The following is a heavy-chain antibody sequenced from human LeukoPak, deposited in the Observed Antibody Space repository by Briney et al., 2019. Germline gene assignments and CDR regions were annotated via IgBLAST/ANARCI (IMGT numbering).Heavy chain of an antibody. V-gene: IGHV3-9*01. CDR3: AKGGSGYYQETLYYFDY. J-gene: IGHJ4*02. CDR2: ISWNSGSI. CDR1: GFTFDDYA. Sequence: GGSLRLSCAASGFTFDDYAMHWVRQAPGKGLEWVSGISWNSGSIGYADSVKGRFTISRDNAKNSLYLQMNSLRAEDTALYYCAKGGSGYYQETLYYFDYWGQGTLVTVSS. D-gene: IGHD3-22*01.